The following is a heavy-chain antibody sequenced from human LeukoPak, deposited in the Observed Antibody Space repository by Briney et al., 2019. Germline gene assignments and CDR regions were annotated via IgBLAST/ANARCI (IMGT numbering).Heavy chain of an antibody. Sequence: SVKVSCKASGGTFSSYTISWVRQAPGQGLEWMGRIIPMLGVANYAQKFQGRITITADKSTTTAYTELSSLRSEDTAVYYCARDHWQQQDYYMDVWGKGTTVTVSS. V-gene: IGHV1-69*04. CDR1: GGTFSSYT. D-gene: IGHD6-13*01. CDR2: IIPMLGVA. J-gene: IGHJ6*03. CDR3: ARDHWQQQDYYMDV.